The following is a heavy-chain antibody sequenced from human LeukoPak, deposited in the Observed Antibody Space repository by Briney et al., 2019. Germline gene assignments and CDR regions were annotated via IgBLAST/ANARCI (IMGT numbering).Heavy chain of an antibody. CDR3: ARDYGDFGVYFDY. D-gene: IGHD4-17*01. CDR1: GFTFSSYA. V-gene: IGHV3-30-3*01. CDR2: ISHDGSNK. J-gene: IGHJ4*02. Sequence: GRSLRLSCAASGFTFSSYAMHWVRQAPGKGLEWVAVISHDGSNKYYADSVKGRFTISRDNSKNTLYLQMNSLRAEDTAVYYCARDYGDFGVYFDYWGQGTLVTVSS.